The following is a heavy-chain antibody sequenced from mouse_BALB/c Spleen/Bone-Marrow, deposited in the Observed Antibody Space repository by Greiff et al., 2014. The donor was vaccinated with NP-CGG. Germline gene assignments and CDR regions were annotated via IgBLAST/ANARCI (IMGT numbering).Heavy chain of an antibody. CDR3: ARYYYGSSFDY. Sequence: QVQLQQSGPGLVQPSQSLSITCTVSVFSLTSYGVHWVRQSPGKGLEWLGVIWSDGSTDYNAAFISRLSISKDNSKSQVFFKMNSLRANDTAIYYCARYYYGSSFDYWGQGTTLTVSS. J-gene: IGHJ2*01. CDR1: VFSLTSYG. V-gene: IGHV2-2*02. D-gene: IGHD1-1*01. CDR2: IWSDGST.